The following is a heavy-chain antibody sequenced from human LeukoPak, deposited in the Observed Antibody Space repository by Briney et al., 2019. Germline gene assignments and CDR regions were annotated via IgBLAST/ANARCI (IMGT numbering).Heavy chain of an antibody. D-gene: IGHD6-19*01. J-gene: IGHJ4*02. CDR1: GGSISSYSYY. V-gene: IGHV4-39*07. Sequence: SETLSLTCTVSGGSISSYSYYWGWIRQPPGKGLEWIGSMYHNGSTNYNPSRKSRVTISVDTSKNQFSLKLSSVTAADTAGYYCARDDDDSSGWYAYWGQGTLVTVSS. CDR3: ARDDDDSSGWYAY. CDR2: MYHNGST.